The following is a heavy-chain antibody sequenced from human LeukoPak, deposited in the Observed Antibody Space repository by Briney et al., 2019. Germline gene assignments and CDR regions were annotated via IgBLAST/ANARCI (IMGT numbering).Heavy chain of an antibody. CDR1: GYTFTSYN. Sequence: ASLKVSCKASGYTFTSYNMHWVRQAPGQGLEWIGIIHPSCGSTSYAQKFQGRVTMTRATSTSTISMELSSLRSEDTAVYYCGSDYYGSGSYSGRDWGQGTLVTVSS. CDR2: IHPSCGST. CDR3: GSDYYGSGSYSGRD. J-gene: IGHJ4*02. D-gene: IGHD3-10*01. V-gene: IGHV1-46*01.